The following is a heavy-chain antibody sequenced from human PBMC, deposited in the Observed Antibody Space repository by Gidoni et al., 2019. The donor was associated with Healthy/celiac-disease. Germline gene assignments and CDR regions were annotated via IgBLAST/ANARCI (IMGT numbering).Heavy chain of an antibody. CDR1: GFTFSSYG. CDR2: IWYDGSNK. J-gene: IGHJ3*02. Sequence: QVRLVESGGGVVQPGRSLRLSCAASGFTFSSYGMHWVRQAPGKGLEWVAVIWYDGSNKYYADSVKGRFTISRDNSNNTLYLQMNSLRAEDTAVYYCARDEMVGDYDAFDIWGQGTMVTVSS. CDR3: ARDEMVGDYDAFDI. V-gene: IGHV3-33*01. D-gene: IGHD3-10*02.